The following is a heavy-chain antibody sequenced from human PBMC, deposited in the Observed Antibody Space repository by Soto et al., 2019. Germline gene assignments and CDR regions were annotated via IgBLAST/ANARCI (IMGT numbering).Heavy chain of an antibody. D-gene: IGHD1-7*01. CDR1: GGSFSGYY. CDR2: INHSGST. V-gene: IGHV4-34*01. Sequence: QVQLQQWGAGLLKPSETLSLPCAVYGGSFSGYYWSWIRQPPGKGLEWIGEINHSGSTNYNPSLKSRVTRSVDTSKNQFSLKLSSVTAADTAVSYGERVRTGTWLYWGQGTLVTVSS. J-gene: IGHJ4*02. CDR3: ERVRTGTWLY.